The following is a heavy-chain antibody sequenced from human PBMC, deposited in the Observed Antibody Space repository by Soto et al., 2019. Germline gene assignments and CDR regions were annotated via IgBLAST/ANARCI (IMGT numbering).Heavy chain of an antibody. D-gene: IGHD6-13*01. CDR2: IIPIFGTA. J-gene: IGHJ5*02. CDR1: GGTFSSYA. Sequence: ASVKVSCKASGGTFSSYAISWVRQAPGQGLEWMGGIIPIFGTANYAQKFQGRVTITADKSTSTAYMELSSLRSEDTAVYYCAREGYSSSWPQVRWFDPWGQGTLVTVSS. CDR3: AREGYSSSWPQVRWFDP. V-gene: IGHV1-69*06.